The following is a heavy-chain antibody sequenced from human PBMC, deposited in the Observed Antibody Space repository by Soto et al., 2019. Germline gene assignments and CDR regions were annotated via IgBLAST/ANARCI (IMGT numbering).Heavy chain of an antibody. CDR1: GFTFNSHW. J-gene: IGHJ6*03. V-gene: IGHV3-74*01. CDR2: INSDGSTT. Sequence: EVQLVESGGGLVHPGGSLRLSCAASGFTFNSHWMHWARQAPGKGLEWISRINSDGSTTNYADSVKGRLTISRDNAKNTVYVQINSLRAEDTAVYYCARGAKGAYYMDVWGKGTTVTVSS. CDR3: ARGAKGAYYMDV. D-gene: IGHD2-21*01.